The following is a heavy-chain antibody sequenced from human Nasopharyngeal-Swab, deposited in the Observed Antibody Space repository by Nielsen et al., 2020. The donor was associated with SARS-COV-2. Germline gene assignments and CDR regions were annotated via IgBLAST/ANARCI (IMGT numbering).Heavy chain of an antibody. CDR1: GGSISTNRW. J-gene: IGHJ4*02. V-gene: IGHV4-4*02. CDR3: ATKDYSGPYWPDFDF. CDR2: IYYSGST. D-gene: IGHD2-8*02. Sequence: SETLSLTCAVSGGSISTNRWWSWVRQPPGKGLEWLGEIYYSGSTTYNPSLKRRVTMSMDKSKNQFSLNLKSVTAADTAVYYCATKDYSGPYWPDFDFWGQGTLVTVSS.